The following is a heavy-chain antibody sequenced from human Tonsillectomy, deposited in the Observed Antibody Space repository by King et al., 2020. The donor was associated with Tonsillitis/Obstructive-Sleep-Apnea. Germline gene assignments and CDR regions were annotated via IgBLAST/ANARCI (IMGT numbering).Heavy chain of an antibody. V-gene: IGHV4-61*01. D-gene: IGHD6-13*01. CDR3: ARRIASAGYSFDY. J-gene: IGHJ4*02. Sequence: VQLQESGPGLVKPSETLSLTCTVSGDSVSSGSYYWTWIRQPPGKGLEWIGYSYYSGTTNYNPSLKSRFTVSVDTANNQFSLKLSSVTAADTAVYYCARRIASAGYSFDYWGRGTLVTVSS. CDR1: GDSVSSGSYY. CDR2: SYYSGTT.